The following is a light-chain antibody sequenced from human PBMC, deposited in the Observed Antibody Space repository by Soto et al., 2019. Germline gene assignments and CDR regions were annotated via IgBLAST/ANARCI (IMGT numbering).Light chain of an antibody. V-gene: IGKV1-39*01. CDR1: QSISSY. CDR3: QQSYRTPRVT. J-gene: IGKJ4*01. Sequence: DIQMTQSPSSLSASVGDRVTITCRASQSISSYLNWYQQKPGNAPKLLIYAASSLQSGGPSRFSGGASGTDFALTISSLQPEDFATYYCQQSYRTPRVTFGGGTKVEIK. CDR2: AAS.